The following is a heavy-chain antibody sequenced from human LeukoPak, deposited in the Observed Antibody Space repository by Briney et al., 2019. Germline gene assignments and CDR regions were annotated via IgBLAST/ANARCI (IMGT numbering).Heavy chain of an antibody. V-gene: IGHV3-23*01. CDR3: AKSPTAYDYYDY. CDR1: GFTFSSFG. J-gene: IGHJ4*02. D-gene: IGHD5-12*01. Sequence: PGGSLRLSCAASGFTFSSFGLSWVRHAPGQGLEWVSAISRSGGSTYYADSVKGRFTISRDNSKTTLYLQMNSLRAEDTALYYCAKSPTAYDYYDYWGQGTLVTVSS. CDR2: ISRSGGST.